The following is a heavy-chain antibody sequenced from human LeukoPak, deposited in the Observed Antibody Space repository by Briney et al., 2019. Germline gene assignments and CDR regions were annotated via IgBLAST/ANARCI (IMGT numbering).Heavy chain of an antibody. CDR1: GYTFTSYY. Sequence: ASVKVSCKASGYTFTSYYMHWVRQAPGQGLEWMGIINPSGGNTNYAQKFQGRVTITADKSTSTAYMELSSLRSDDTAVYYCARERGPHLTGYPQLPHYWGQGTLVTVSS. D-gene: IGHD3-9*01. V-gene: IGHV1-46*01. J-gene: IGHJ4*02. CDR2: INPSGGNT. CDR3: ARERGPHLTGYPQLPHY.